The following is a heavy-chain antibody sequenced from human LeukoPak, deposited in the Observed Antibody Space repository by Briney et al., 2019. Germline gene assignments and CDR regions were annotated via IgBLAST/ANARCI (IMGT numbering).Heavy chain of an antibody. D-gene: IGHD1-26*01. Sequence: GGSLRLSCAASGFTFSSYGMHWVRQAPGKGLEWVAVIWYDGSNKYYADSVKGRFTISKDNSKNTLYLQMNSLRAEDTAVYYCAGGARSGSYSSYFDYWGQGTLVTVSS. CDR3: AGGARSGSYSSYFDY. CDR1: GFTFSSYG. V-gene: IGHV3-33*01. J-gene: IGHJ4*02. CDR2: IWYDGSNK.